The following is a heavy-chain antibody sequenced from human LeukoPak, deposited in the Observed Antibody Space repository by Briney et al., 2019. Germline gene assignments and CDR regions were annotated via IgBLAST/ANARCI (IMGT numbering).Heavy chain of an antibody. J-gene: IGHJ3*02. CDR1: GASISISNAY. CDR3: ARERRFLEWLRADAFDI. D-gene: IGHD3-3*01. V-gene: IGHV4-61*01. Sequence: SETLSLTCNFSGASISISNAYWHWIRQPPGKGLEWIGYIYYSGSTNYNPSLKSRVTISVDTSKNQFSLKLSSVTAADTAVYYCARERRFLEWLRADAFDIWGQGTMVTVSS. CDR2: IYYSGST.